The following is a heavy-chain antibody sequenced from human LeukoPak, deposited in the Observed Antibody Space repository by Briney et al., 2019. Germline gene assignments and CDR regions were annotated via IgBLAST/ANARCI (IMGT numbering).Heavy chain of an antibody. CDR3: VWEYIRSFNS. Sequence: PGGSLRLSCAASGFTFSRYWMSWVRQAPGKGLEWVANIKHDGGEKYYVDSVKGRFTISRDNAKNSLYLQMNSLRAEDTAVYYVVWEYIRSFNSWGQGTLVTVSS. J-gene: IGHJ4*02. CDR2: IKHDGGEK. D-gene: IGHD3-16*01. V-gene: IGHV3-7*03. CDR1: GFTFSRYW.